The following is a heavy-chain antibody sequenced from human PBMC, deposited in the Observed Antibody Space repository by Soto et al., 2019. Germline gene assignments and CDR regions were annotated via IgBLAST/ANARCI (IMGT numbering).Heavy chain of an antibody. D-gene: IGHD2-15*01. Sequence: SETLSLTCTVSGGSISSGGYYWSWIRQHPGKGLEWIGYIYYSGSTYYNPSLKSRVTISVDTSKNQFSLKLSSVTAADTAVYYCAGDAGLAYCSGGSCYVGDYYYYGMGVWGQGTTGTSP. CDR2: IYYSGST. J-gene: IGHJ6*02. CDR3: AGDAGLAYCSGGSCYVGDYYYYGMGV. V-gene: IGHV4-31*03. CDR1: GGSISSGGYY.